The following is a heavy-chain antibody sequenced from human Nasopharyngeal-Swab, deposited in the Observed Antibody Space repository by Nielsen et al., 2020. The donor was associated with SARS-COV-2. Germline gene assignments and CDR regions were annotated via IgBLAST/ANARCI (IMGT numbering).Heavy chain of an antibody. CDR1: GFTFRSYA. CDR2: ISGSDYTT. D-gene: IGHD5-12*01. Sequence: GESLRLSCAASGFTFRSYAISWVRQAPGKGLEWVAVISGSDYTTYYADSVKGRFTISRDNSKNTVNLQMNSLRVEDTAIYYCAKDRDSGDDSDDYYHYYGMDVLRHGTTFTVFS. V-gene: IGHV3-23*01. CDR3: AKDRDSGDDSDDYYHYYGMDV. J-gene: IGHJ6*02.